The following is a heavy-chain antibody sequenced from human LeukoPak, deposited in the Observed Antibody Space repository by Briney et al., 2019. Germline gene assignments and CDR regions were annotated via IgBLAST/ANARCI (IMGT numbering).Heavy chain of an antibody. V-gene: IGHV4-4*07. Sequence: SETLSLTCTVSGGSISNYYWSWIRQPAGKGLKWMGRLHTSGSYTYYKSSLKSRLTMSLDTSTRQFSLKLTSVTAADTAVYYCAGGYGSGSYSSWGQGTLVIVSS. D-gene: IGHD3-10*01. J-gene: IGHJ4*02. CDR3: AGGYGSGSYSS. CDR2: LHTSGSYT. CDR1: GGSISNYY.